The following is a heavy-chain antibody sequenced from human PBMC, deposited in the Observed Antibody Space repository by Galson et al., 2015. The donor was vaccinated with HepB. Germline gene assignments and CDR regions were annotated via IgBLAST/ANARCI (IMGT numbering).Heavy chain of an antibody. CDR3: ARDLYYDFWNGYRVQPTYGMDV. J-gene: IGHJ6*02. CDR2: IHYSGSS. D-gene: IGHD3-3*01. Sequence: SETLSLTCIVSGGSISNYYWSWIRQPPGKGLEWIGNIHYSGSSNYKPSLKSRITISVDTSQNQFSLKLSFVTAADTAVYYCARDLYYDFWNGYRVQPTYGMDVWGQGTTVIVSS. V-gene: IGHV4-59*01. CDR1: GGSISNYY.